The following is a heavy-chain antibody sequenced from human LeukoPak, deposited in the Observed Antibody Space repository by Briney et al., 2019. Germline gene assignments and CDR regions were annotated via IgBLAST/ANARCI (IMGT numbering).Heavy chain of an antibody. D-gene: IGHD3-22*01. V-gene: IGHV3-48*02. J-gene: IGHJ4*02. CDR3: ARDAPYYYDSSGYSPRYFDY. Sequence: PGGSLRLSCAASGFTFNTYSMNWVRQAPGKGLEWISYISGGTIYYADSVKGRFTISRDNVGNSLFLQMNSLRDEDTAVYYCARDAPYYYDSSGYSPRYFDYWGQGTLVTVSS. CDR1: GFTFNTYS. CDR2: ISGGTI.